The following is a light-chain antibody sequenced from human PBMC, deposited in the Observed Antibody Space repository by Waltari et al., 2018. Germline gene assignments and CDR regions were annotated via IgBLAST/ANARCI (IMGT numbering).Light chain of an antibody. V-gene: IGLV2-14*01. CDR1: TGDVGGYNY. Sequence: QSALTQPASVSGSPGPSITISCTGGTGDVGGYNYVSWYQQHPGKAPQPMIYEVSNRPSGVSNRFSGSKSGNTASLTISGLQAEDEADYYCSSYTSSSTVVFGGGTKLTVL. CDR3: SSYTSSSTVV. J-gene: IGLJ2*01. CDR2: EVS.